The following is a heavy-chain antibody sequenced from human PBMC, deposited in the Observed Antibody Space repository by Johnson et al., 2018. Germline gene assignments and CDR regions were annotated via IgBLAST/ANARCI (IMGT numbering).Heavy chain of an antibody. CDR1: GFTFSSYS. CDR3: AREFEWLIGGGYFQH. D-gene: IGHD3-3*01. CDR2: ISSSSSYI. J-gene: IGHJ1*01. V-gene: IGHV3-21*01. Sequence: VQLVQSGGGLVKPGGSLRLSCAASGFTFSSYSMNWVRQAPGKGLEWVSSISSSSSYIYYADSGKGRFTIARDNAKNSLYLQMNSLRAEDTAVYYCAREFEWLIGGGYFQHWGQGTLVTVSS.